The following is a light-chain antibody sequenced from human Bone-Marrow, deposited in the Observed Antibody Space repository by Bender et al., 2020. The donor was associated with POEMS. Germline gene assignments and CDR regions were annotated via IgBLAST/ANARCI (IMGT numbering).Light chain of an antibody. CDR1: SSNIGGNT. J-gene: IGLJ3*02. V-gene: IGLV1-44*01. Sequence: QSVLTQPPSASGTPGQRVIISCSGSSSNIGGNTVHWYQQLPGTAPKLLIFSNHQRPSGVPDRFSGSKSDTSASLAISGLQSEDEADYYCAAWDDSLNGPVFGGGTKLTVL. CDR3: AAWDDSLNGPV. CDR2: SNH.